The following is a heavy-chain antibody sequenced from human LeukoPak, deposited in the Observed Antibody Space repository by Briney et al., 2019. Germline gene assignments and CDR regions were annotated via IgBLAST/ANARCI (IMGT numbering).Heavy chain of an antibody. CDR3: AARYPDY. CDR1: GFTFSSNA. CDR2: IKQDGSEK. V-gene: IGHV3-7*05. Sequence: GGSLRLSCAASGFTFSSNAMSWVRQAPGKGLEWVANIKQDGSEKYYVDSVKGRFTISRDNAKNSLYLQMNSLRAEDTAVYYCAARYPDYWGQGTLVTVSS. D-gene: IGHD3-9*01. J-gene: IGHJ4*02.